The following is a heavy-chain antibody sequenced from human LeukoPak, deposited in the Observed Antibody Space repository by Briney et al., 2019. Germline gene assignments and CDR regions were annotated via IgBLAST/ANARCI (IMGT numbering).Heavy chain of an antibody. J-gene: IGHJ4*02. V-gene: IGHV1-69*05. CDR3: ARGVSGYATD. Sequence: ASVNVSCKASGGTFSSYAISWVRQAPGQGLEWMGGIIPIFGTANYAQKFQGRVTMTRNTSISTAYMELSSLRSEDTAVYYCARGVSGYATDWGQGTLVTVSS. D-gene: IGHD5-12*01. CDR1: GGTFSSYA. CDR2: IIPIFGTA.